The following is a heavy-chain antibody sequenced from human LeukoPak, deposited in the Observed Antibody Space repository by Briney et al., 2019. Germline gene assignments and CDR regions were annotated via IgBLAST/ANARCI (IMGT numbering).Heavy chain of an antibody. CDR1: GFTFSNYA. D-gene: IGHD6-19*01. V-gene: IGHV3-30-3*01. J-gene: IGHJ3*02. CDR2: ISYDGSNK. Sequence: GGSLRLSCAASGFTFSNYAMNWVRQAPGKGLEWVTVISYDGSNKYYADSVKGRFTISRDNAKNSLYLQMNSLRAEDTAVYYCARDLAVAGWVRAFDIWGQGTMVTVSS. CDR3: ARDLAVAGWVRAFDI.